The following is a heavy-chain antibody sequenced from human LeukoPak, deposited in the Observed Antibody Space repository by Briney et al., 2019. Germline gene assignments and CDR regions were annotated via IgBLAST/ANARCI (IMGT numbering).Heavy chain of an antibody. Sequence: SGPTLVNPTQTLTLTCTFSGFSLSTSGVGVGWIRQPPGKALEWLALIYWDDDKRYSPSLKSRLTITKDTSKNQVVLTMTNMDPVGSAIYYCSHSGGYGDYPNWFDPWGQGTLVTVSS. CDR2: IYWDDDK. V-gene: IGHV2-5*02. CDR1: GFSLSTSGVG. D-gene: IGHD4-17*01. J-gene: IGHJ5*02. CDR3: SHSGGYGDYPNWFDP.